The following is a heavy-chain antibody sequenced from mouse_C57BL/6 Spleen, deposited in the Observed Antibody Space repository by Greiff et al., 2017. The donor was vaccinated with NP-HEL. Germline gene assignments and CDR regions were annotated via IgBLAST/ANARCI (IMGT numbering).Heavy chain of an antibody. V-gene: IGHV7-3*01. CDR3: ARSQATFDY. CDR2: IRNKANGYTT. CDR1: GFTFTDYY. D-gene: IGHD3-2*02. Sequence: EVKLMESGGGLVQPGGSLSLSCAASGFTFTDYYMSWVRQPPGKALEWLGFIRNKANGYTTEYSASVKGRFTISRDNSQSILYLQMNALRAEDSATYYCARSQATFDYWGQGTTLTVSS. J-gene: IGHJ2*01.